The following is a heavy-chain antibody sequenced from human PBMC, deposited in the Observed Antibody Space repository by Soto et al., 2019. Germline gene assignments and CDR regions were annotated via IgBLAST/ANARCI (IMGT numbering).Heavy chain of an antibody. CDR1: GYSFTSYW. CDR3: ARHLYCGGDCYYWFDP. Sequence: GESLKISCKGSGYSFTSYWISWVRQMPGKGLEWMGRIDPSDSYTKYSPSFQGHVAISADKSISTAYLQWSSLKASDSAIYYCARHLYCGGDCYYWFDPWGQGTLVTVSS. V-gene: IGHV5-10-1*01. D-gene: IGHD2-21*02. J-gene: IGHJ5*02. CDR2: IDPSDSYT.